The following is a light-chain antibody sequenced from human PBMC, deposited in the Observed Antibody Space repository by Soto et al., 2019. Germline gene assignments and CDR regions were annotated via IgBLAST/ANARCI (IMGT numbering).Light chain of an antibody. CDR1: SSDVGAYDF. CDR2: DVI. J-gene: IGLJ3*02. V-gene: IGLV2-11*01. CDR3: SSYAGSHTYEV. Sequence: QSALTQPRSVSGSLGRSVTISCTGTSSDVGAYDFVSWYQQNPGKAPRLIIFDVIKRPSGVPDRFSGSKSGNTASLTISGLQSEDEADYHCSSYAGSHTYEVFGGGTKVTVL.